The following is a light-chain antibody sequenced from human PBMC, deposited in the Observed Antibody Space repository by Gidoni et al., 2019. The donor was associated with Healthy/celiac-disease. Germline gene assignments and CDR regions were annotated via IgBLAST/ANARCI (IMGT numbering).Light chain of an antibody. CDR3: SSYTSSSTPPVV. CDR1: SSDVGGYNY. CDR2: DVS. Sequence: QSALTQPASVSGSPGQSITISCTGTSSDVGGYNYVSWYQQHPGKAPKLMIYDVSNRPSGVSNRFSGSKSGNTASLAISGLQAEDGADYYCSSYTSSSTPPVVFGGGTKLTVL. V-gene: IGLV2-14*01. J-gene: IGLJ2*01.